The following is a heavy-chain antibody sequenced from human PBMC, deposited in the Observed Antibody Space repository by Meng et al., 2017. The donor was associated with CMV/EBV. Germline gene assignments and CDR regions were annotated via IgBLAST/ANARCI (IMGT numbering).Heavy chain of an antibody. V-gene: IGHV4-61*01. D-gene: IGHD1-26*01. CDR1: GGSVSSGSHY. J-gene: IGHJ6*02. Sequence: SETLSLTCTVSGGSVSSGSHYWSWIRQPPGKGLEWIGYIYYSGSTNYNPSLKSRVTISVDTSKNQFSLKLSSVTAADTAVYYCARVWWELPLGGFYYYYGMDVWGQGTTVTVSS. CDR2: IYYSGST. CDR3: ARVWWELPLGGFYYYYGMDV.